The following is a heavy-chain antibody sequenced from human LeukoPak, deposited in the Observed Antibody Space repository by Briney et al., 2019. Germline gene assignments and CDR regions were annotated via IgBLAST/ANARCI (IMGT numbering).Heavy chain of an antibody. CDR1: GYTFTSYG. Sequence: ASVKVSCKASGYTFTSYGISWVRQAPGQGLEWMGWISAYNGNTNYAQKLQGRVTMTTDTSTSTAYMGLRSLRSDDTAVYYCARDPGPIVGATTLDYWGQGTLVTVSS. CDR2: ISAYNGNT. V-gene: IGHV1-18*01. CDR3: ARDPGPIVGATTLDY. J-gene: IGHJ4*02. D-gene: IGHD1-26*01.